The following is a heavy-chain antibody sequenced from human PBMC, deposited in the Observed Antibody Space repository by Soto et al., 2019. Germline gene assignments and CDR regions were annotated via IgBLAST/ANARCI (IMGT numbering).Heavy chain of an antibody. Sequence: QVQLVQSGPEVKKAGASVKLSCKASGYTFTTYYVHWVRQAPGQGLEWMGIINPSDGSTNYAQKFQGRVTMTRDTSTGTVFMDLSSLRSEDTAVYYCARETVVFWVGKTLYWAYGMDVWGRGTTVTVSS. CDR1: GYTFTTYY. J-gene: IGHJ6*02. CDR2: INPSDGST. D-gene: IGHD2-8*02. CDR3: ARETVVFWVGKTLYWAYGMDV. V-gene: IGHV1-46*01.